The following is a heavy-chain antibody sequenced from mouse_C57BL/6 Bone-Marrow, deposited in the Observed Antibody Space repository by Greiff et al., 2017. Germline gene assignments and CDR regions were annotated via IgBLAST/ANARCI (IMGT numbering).Heavy chain of an antibody. CDR3: AILPLYYYFDY. Sequence: EVMLVESGGGLVQPGGSLSLSCAASGFTFTDYYMSWVRQPPVKALEWLGFIRNNANGYTTEYSASVKGRFTISRANSQSILYLQMNALRASDSATYYCAILPLYYYFDYWGQGTPPSVTS. J-gene: IGHJ2*01. CDR1: GFTFTDYY. D-gene: IGHD2-1*01. V-gene: IGHV7-3*01. CDR2: IRNNANGYTT.